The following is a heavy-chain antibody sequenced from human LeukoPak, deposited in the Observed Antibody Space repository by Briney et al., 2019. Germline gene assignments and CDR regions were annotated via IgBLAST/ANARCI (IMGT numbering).Heavy chain of an antibody. CDR1: GGSISSGDYY. J-gene: IGHJ4*02. D-gene: IGHD3-16*02. CDR2: ISSSGSTI. V-gene: IGHV3-11*01. Sequence: LSLTCTVSGGSISSGDYYWSWIRQAPGKGLEWVSYISSSGSTIYYADSVKGRFTISRDNAKNSLYLQMNSLRAEDTAVYYCARGDIDYVWGSYHPFDYWGQGTLVTVSS. CDR3: ARGDIDYVWGSYHPFDY.